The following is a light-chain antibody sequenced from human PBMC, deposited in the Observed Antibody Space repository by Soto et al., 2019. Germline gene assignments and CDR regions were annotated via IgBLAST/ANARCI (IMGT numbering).Light chain of an antibody. V-gene: IGKV3-11*01. Sequence: EIVMTQSPATLSVSPGERATLSCRASQSVSSKLAWFQQKPGQAPRLLMYDASKRATGIPARFSGSGSGTDFTLTISSLEPEDFAVYYCQQRDIWPWTFGQGTKVDIK. CDR3: QQRDIWPWT. J-gene: IGKJ1*01. CDR1: QSVSSK. CDR2: DAS.